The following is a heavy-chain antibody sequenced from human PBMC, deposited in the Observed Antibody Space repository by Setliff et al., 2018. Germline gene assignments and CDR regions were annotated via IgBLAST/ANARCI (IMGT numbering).Heavy chain of an antibody. CDR2: IYYSGST. J-gene: IGHJ4*02. CDR1: GGSISSSSYY. Sequence: SETLSLTCTVSGGSISSSSYYWGWIRQPPGKGLEWIGSIYYSGSTYYNPSLKSRVTISVDTSKNQFSLKLSSVTAADTAVYYCAAHFAPRGSMVRGVGGFLRYWGQGTLVTVSS. V-gene: IGHV4-39*01. D-gene: IGHD3-10*01. CDR3: AAHFAPRGSMVRGVGGFLRY.